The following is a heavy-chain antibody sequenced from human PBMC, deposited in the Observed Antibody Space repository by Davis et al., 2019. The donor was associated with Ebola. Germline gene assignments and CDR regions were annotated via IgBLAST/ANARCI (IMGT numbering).Heavy chain of an antibody. Sequence: AASVKVSCKASGYSFAAHYIHWVRQAPGQGLEWMGRINPNSGGTNSAQKFQGRVTMTRDTSISTAYIELSRLRSDDTAVYYCARDIRFGIWEDFQHWGQGTLVTVSS. CDR2: INPNSGGT. J-gene: IGHJ1*01. D-gene: IGHD1-26*01. CDR1: GYSFAAHY. V-gene: IGHV1-2*06. CDR3: ARDIRFGIWEDFQH.